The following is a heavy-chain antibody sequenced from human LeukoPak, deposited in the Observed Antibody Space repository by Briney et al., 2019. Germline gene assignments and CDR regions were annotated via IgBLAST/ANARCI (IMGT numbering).Heavy chain of an antibody. CDR1: GGSISSYY. Sequence: SETLSLTCTVSGGSISSYYWSWIRQPAGKGLEWIGRIYTSGSTNYNPSLKSRVTMSVDTSKNQFSLKLSSVTAADTAVYYCARDFPYGSGSGDSYFDYWGQGTLVTVSS. J-gene: IGHJ4*02. D-gene: IGHD3-10*01. CDR3: ARDFPYGSGSGDSYFDY. CDR2: IYTSGST. V-gene: IGHV4-4*07.